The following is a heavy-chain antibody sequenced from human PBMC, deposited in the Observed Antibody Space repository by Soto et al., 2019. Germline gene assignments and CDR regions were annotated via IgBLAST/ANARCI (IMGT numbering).Heavy chain of an antibody. CDR3: ARERGVYYYGMDV. J-gene: IGHJ6*02. CDR1: GGSISGYN. Sequence: SETLSLTCIVSGGSISGYNWSWLRLPPGKGLEWIGFIDHGGSTKYSPPLKSRATISVDPSKIQVSLELTSLTAADTAVYYCARERGVYYYGMDVWGPGTTVTVSS. CDR2: IDHGGST. V-gene: IGHV4-59*01. D-gene: IGHD6-25*01.